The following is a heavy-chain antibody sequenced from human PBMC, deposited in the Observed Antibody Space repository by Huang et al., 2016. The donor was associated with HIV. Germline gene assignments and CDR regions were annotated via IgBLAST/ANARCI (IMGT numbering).Heavy chain of an antibody. CDR3: ARQWTILEWLLGLDV. D-gene: IGHD3-3*01. CDR1: GGSFTGNY. Sequence: QMQLQQRGAGLLKPSETLSLTCGVSGGSFTGNYLTWIRQAPGKGLEWIGEVNDSGATNYNPSLNGRVTISLDKSNRELSLKLGSVTAADTAVYYCARQWTILEWLLGLDVWGQGTTVIVSS. J-gene: IGHJ6*02. CDR2: VNDSGAT. V-gene: IGHV4-34*02.